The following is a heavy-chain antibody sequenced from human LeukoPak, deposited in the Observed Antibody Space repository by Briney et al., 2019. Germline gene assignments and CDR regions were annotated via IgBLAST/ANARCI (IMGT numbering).Heavy chain of an antibody. D-gene: IGHD6-13*01. J-gene: IGHJ5*02. V-gene: IGHV4-61*02. CDR2: IYTSGST. CDR1: GGSISSGSYY. CDR3: ARVRAAAGTLAWFDP. Sequence: SETLSLTCTVSGGSISSGSYYWSWIRQPAGKGLEWIGRIYTSGSTNYNPSLKSRVTISVDTSKNQFSLKLSSVTAADTAVYYCARVRAAAGTLAWFDPWGQGTLVTVSS.